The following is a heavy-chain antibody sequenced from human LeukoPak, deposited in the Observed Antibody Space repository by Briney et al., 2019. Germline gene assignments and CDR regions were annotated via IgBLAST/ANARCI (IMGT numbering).Heavy chain of an antibody. CDR2: INPNSGGT. D-gene: IGHD5-24*01. Sequence: AASVKVSCKASGYTFTGYYMHWARQAPGQGLEWMGRINPNSGGTNYAQKFQGRVTMTRDTSISTAYMELSRLRSDDTAVYYCAREGDGYKILPFDYWGQGTLVTVSS. J-gene: IGHJ4*02. CDR1: GYTFTGYY. CDR3: AREGDGYKILPFDY. V-gene: IGHV1-2*06.